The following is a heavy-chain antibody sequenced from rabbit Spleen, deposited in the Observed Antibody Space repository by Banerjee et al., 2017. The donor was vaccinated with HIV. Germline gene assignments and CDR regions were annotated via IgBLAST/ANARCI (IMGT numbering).Heavy chain of an antibody. D-gene: IGHD1-1*01. CDR2: INTITAKT. CDR1: GFSLSNYYV. J-gene: IGHJ4*02. CDR3: ARDLPEIIGWNFGF. Sequence: QQQLVDSGGGLVQPGGSLALTCKASGFSLSNYYVMCWVRQAPGKGLEWIGCINTITAKTVYATWAKGRFTISRASSTTVFLQMTSLTAADTATYFCARDLPEIIGWNFGFWGPGTLVTVS. V-gene: IGHV1S45*01.